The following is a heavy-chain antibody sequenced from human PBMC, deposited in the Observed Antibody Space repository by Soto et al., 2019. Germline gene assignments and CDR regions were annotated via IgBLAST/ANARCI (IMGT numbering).Heavy chain of an antibody. J-gene: IGHJ3*01. CDR3: AKKGLGSLATYCTTGDCHYAFDV. Sequence: GGSLRLSCAASGFTFSTYTMNWVRQAPGKGLEWVSSITSGSTFIDYAHSVKGRFTISRDNARNSLYLQMISLRAEDTAVYYCAKKGLGSLATYCTTGDCHYAFDVWGQGTLVTVSS. D-gene: IGHD2-8*01. V-gene: IGHV3-21*04. CDR2: ITSGSTFI. CDR1: GFTFSTYT.